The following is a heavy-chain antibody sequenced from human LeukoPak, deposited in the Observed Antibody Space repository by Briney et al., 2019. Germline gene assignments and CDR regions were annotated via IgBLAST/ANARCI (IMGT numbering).Heavy chain of an antibody. D-gene: IGHD5-18*01. J-gene: IGHJ4*02. CDR1: GGSVSSSNW. CDR3: ARAIQLWPTYYFDY. Sequence: PETLSLTCAVSGGSVSSSNWWSWVRQPPGKGLEWIGEIYHSGSTNYNPSLKSRVTISVDKSKNQFSLKLSSVTAADTAVYYCARAIQLWPTYYFDYWGQGTLVTVSS. V-gene: IGHV4-4*03. CDR2: IYHSGST.